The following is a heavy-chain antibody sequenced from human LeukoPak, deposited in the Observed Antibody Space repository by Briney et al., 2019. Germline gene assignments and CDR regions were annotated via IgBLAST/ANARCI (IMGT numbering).Heavy chain of an antibody. CDR1: GGSISSGDYY. V-gene: IGHV4-30-2*01. CDR3: ARTDSSGYYLFDY. D-gene: IGHD3-22*01. J-gene: IGHJ4*02. Sequence: SSETLSLTCTVSGGSISSGDYYWSWIRQPPGKGLEWIGYIYHSGSTYYNPSLKSRVTISVDRSKNQFSLKLSSVTAADTAVYYCARTDSSGYYLFDYWGQGTLVTVSS. CDR2: IYHSGST.